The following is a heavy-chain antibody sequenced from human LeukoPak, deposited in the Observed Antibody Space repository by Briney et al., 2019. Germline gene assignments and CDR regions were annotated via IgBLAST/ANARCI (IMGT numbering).Heavy chain of an antibody. J-gene: IGHJ6*03. D-gene: IGHD3-10*01. Sequence: ASVKVSCKASRYTFTGYYMHWVRQAPGQGLEWMGWINPNSGGTNYAQKFQGRVTMTRDTSISTAYMELSRLRSDDTAVYYCARDWREMVRGVISPWYYYMDVWGKGTTVTVSS. CDR1: RYTFTGYY. V-gene: IGHV1-2*02. CDR3: ARDWREMVRGVISPWYYYMDV. CDR2: INPNSGGT.